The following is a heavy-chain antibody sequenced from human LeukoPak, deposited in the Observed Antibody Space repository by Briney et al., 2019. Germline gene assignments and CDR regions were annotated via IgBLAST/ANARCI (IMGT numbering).Heavy chain of an antibody. CDR2: IYYSGDT. CDR3: ARLDGDSLFDY. Sequence: PSQTLSLTCTVSGASISSSTYYWGWIRQPPGKGLEWIGSIYYSGDTYYNPSLKSRVTISVDTSKNQFSLKLSSVTAADTAVYYCARLDGDSLFDYWGQGTLVTVSS. V-gene: IGHV4-39*01. D-gene: IGHD4-17*01. CDR1: GASISSSTYY. J-gene: IGHJ4*02.